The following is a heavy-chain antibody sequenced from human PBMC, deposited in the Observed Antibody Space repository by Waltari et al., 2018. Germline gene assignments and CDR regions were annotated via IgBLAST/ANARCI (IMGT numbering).Heavy chain of an antibody. D-gene: IGHD6-6*01. CDR3: ARGGIAARRAFDY. CDR1: GFTFSSYS. J-gene: IGHJ4*02. Sequence: EVQLVESGGDLVQPGGSLRLSCAASGFTFSSYSRNWVRQAPGKGLEWVSYCSSSSSTIYYADSVKGRFTISRDNAKNSLYLQMNSLRAEDTAVYYCARGGIAARRAFDYWGQGTLVTVSS. V-gene: IGHV3-48*01. CDR2: CSSSSSTI.